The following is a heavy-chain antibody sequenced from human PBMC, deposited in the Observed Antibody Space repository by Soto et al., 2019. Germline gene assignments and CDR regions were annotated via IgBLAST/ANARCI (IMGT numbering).Heavy chain of an antibody. CDR2: ITSDGGNP. J-gene: IGHJ4*02. Sequence: EVQLLESGGGLVQPGGSLRLSCAASGFTFSSYAMTWVRQAPGKGLEWVSTITSDGGNPYYVDSVKGRFTISRDNSKNTRYLQMNSLRAEDTAVYYCAKGRGGNNRYSFDYWGQGTLVTVSS. CDR3: AKGRGGNNRYSFDY. V-gene: IGHV3-23*01. CDR1: GFTFSSYA. D-gene: IGHD3-10*01.